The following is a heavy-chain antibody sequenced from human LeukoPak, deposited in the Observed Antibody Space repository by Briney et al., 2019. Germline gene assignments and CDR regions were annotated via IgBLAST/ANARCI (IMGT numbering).Heavy chain of an antibody. CDR3: AKGRSSIAARPPLDY. CDR1: GFTFSIYG. D-gene: IGHD6-6*01. CDR2: ISYDGSNK. V-gene: IGHV3-30*18. Sequence: PGGSLRLSCAASGFTFSIYGMHWVRQAPGKGLEWVAVISYDGSNKYYADSVKGRFTISRDNSKNTLYLQMNSLRAEDTAVYYCAKGRSSIAARPPLDYWGQGTLVTVSS. J-gene: IGHJ4*02.